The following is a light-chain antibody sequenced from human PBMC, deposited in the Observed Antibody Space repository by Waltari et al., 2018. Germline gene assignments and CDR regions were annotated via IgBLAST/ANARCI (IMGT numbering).Light chain of an antibody. CDR3: YSATDNNR. Sequence: SYELTQPSSVSVSPGQTARITCSGDVLAVKHVRWFQQKPGQAPVLVIYKDSERPSGFPGRCSGSSSGTTVTLTISGAQVEDDGDYYCYSATDNNRFGGGTKLTVL. CDR1: VLAVKH. J-gene: IGLJ2*01. V-gene: IGLV3-27*01. CDR2: KDS.